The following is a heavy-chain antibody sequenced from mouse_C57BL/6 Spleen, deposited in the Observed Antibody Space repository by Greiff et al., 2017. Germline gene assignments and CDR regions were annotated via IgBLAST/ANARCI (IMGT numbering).Heavy chain of an antibody. CDR2: IHPNSGST. V-gene: IGHV1-64*01. D-gene: IGHD1-1*01. Sequence: QVQLKQPGAELVKPGASVKLSCKASGYTFTSYWMHWVKQRPGQGLEWIGMIHPNSGSTNYNEKFKSKATLTVDKASSTAYMQLSSLTSEDSAVYYCARSDYYGSSFAYWGQGTRVTVSA. CDR3: ARSDYYGSSFAY. CDR1: GYTFTSYW. J-gene: IGHJ3*01.